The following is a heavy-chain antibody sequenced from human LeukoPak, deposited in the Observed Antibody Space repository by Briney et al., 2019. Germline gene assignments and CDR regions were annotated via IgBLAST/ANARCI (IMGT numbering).Heavy chain of an antibody. D-gene: IGHD3-22*01. Sequence: GGSLRLSCAASGFTFSNYWMHWVRQAPGKGLVWVSRINSDGSSTYYADSVKGRFTISRDNSKNTLYLQMNSLRAEDTAVYYCARVDHYYDSSGYYGGFDYWGQGTLVTVSS. V-gene: IGHV3-74*01. J-gene: IGHJ4*02. CDR1: GFTFSNYW. CDR2: INSDGSST. CDR3: ARVDHYYDSSGYYGGFDY.